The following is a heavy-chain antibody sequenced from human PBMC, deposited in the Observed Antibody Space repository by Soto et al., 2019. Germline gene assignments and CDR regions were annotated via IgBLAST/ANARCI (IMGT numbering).Heavy chain of an antibody. D-gene: IGHD3-22*01. J-gene: IGHJ6*02. V-gene: IGHV4-31*03. CDR2: IYYSGST. CDR3: ARDEGYMDV. Sequence: SDTLSLTCTVTRVSIISGGYYWILIRQHPGKGLEWIGYIYYSGSTYYNPSLKSRVTISVDTSNNQFSLKLSSVTAADTAVYYCARDEGYMDVWGQGTTVT. CDR1: RVSIISGGYY.